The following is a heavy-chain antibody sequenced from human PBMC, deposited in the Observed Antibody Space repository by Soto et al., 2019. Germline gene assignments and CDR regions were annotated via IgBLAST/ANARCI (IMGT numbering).Heavy chain of an antibody. V-gene: IGHV1-8*02. D-gene: IGHD6-13*01. J-gene: IGHJ4*02. CDR3: ARSQRRTAAVGAGDY. Sequence: QVQLVQSGAEVKKPGASVKVSCKASGYTFTSYDINWVRQATGQGLEWMGWMNPNSGNSGYAQNFQGRVTMPWNTSISTAYMELNSLRSEDSAVYYCARSQRRTAAVGAGDYWGQGTLVTVSS. CDR2: MNPNSGNS. CDR1: GYTFTSYD.